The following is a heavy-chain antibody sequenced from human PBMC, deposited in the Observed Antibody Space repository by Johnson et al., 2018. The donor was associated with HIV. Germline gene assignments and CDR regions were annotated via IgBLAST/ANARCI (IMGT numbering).Heavy chain of an antibody. CDR2: ISWNSGSI. D-gene: IGHD1-1*01. CDR3: ARKKATVFSTTSTNYAFDI. CDR1: GFTFDDYA. J-gene: IGHJ3*02. V-gene: IGHV3-9*01. Sequence: EVQLVESGGGLVQPGRSLRLSCAASGFTFDDYAMHWVRQAPGKGLEWVSGISWNSGSIGYADSVKGRFTISRDNAKNSLYLQMNSLRAEDTAVYYCARKKATVFSTTSTNYAFDIWGQGTMVTVSS.